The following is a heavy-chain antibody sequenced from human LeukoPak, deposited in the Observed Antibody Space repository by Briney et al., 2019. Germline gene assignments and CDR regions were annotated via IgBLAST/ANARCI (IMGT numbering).Heavy chain of an antibody. J-gene: IGHJ4*02. CDR3: ARAVLLGTDFDY. CDR2: INPNSGAT. Sequence: EASVKVSCKASGYTFTGYYMHWVRQVPGQGLEWMGWINPNSGATNYAQKFQGRVTMTRDTSISTAYMELSRLRSDDTAVYYCARAVLLGTDFDYWGQGTLVTISS. CDR1: GYTFTGYY. V-gene: IGHV1-2*02. D-gene: IGHD5-18*01.